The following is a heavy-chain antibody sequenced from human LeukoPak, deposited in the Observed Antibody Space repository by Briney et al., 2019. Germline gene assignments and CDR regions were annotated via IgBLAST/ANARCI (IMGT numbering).Heavy chain of an antibody. CDR2: ISSSSSYI. CDR3: ARGYYYDSSGLKVRHAFDI. V-gene: IGHV3-21*01. Sequence: PGRSLRLSCAASGFTFSSYSMNWVRQAPGKGLEWVSSISSSSSYIYYADSVKGRFTISRDNAKNSLYLQMNSLRAEDTAVYYCARGYYYDSSGLKVRHAFDIWGQGTMVTVSS. D-gene: IGHD3-22*01. CDR1: GFTFSSYS. J-gene: IGHJ3*02.